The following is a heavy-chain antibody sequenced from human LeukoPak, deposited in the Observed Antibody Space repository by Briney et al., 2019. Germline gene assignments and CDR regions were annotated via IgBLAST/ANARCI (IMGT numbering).Heavy chain of an antibody. Sequence: SETLSLTCTLSGASVSSGSYCSSWLRQPPGKGLEWIGYIYYSGSTNYNPSLKSRVTISVDTSKNQFSLKLSSVTAADTAVYYCARDRKAARAHAFDIWGQGTMVTVSS. J-gene: IGHJ3*02. CDR2: IYYSGST. CDR3: ARDRKAARAHAFDI. V-gene: IGHV4-61*01. D-gene: IGHD6-13*01. CDR1: GASVSSGSYC.